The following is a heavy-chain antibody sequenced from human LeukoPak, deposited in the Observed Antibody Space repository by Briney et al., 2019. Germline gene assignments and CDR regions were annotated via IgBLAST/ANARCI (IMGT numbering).Heavy chain of an antibody. CDR1: GYTFTSYG. CDR3: ARVYCSGGSCYFNWFDP. CDR2: ISAYNGNT. J-gene: IGHJ5*02. D-gene: IGHD2-15*01. Sequence: ASVKVSCKASGYTFTSYGISWVRQAPGQGLEWMGWISAYNGNTNYAQTLQGRVTMTTDTSTSTAYMELRSLRSDDTAVYYCARVYCSGGSCYFNWFDPWGQGTLVTVSS. V-gene: IGHV1-18*01.